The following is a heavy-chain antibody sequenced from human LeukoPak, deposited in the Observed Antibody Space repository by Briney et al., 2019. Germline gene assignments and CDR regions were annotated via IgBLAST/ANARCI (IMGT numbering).Heavy chain of an antibody. J-gene: IGHJ4*02. V-gene: IGHV3-23*01. CDR3: AKEPNLSIATSGMYFDY. D-gene: IGHD6-13*01. CDR2: ISGTGGST. Sequence: GGSLRLSCAASGFTFSSYAMGWVRQAPGKGLEWLSVISGTGGSTDYADSVKGRFTISRDNSKNTLYPQMNSLRAEDTAVYYCAKEPNLSIATSGMYFDYWGQGTLVTVSS. CDR1: GFTFSSYA.